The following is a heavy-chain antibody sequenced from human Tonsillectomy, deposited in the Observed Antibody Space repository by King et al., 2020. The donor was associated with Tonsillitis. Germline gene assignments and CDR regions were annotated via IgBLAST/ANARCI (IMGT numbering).Heavy chain of an antibody. CDR1: GGTFSSYA. Sequence: QLVQSGAEVKKSGSSVKVSCKASGGTFSSYAINWVRQAPGQGLEWMGGIIPNFVTANYVQTFQGRVTITADESTSTVYMEMSSLRYEDTAVYYCARGPGYCSGGSCYLIDFWGQGTLVTVSS. D-gene: IGHD2-15*01. CDR2: IIPNFVTA. V-gene: IGHV1-69*01. J-gene: IGHJ4*02. CDR3: ARGPGYCSGGSCYLIDF.